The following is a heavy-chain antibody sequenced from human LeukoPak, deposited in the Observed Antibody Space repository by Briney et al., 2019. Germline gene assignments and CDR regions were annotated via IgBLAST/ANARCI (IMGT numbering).Heavy chain of an antibody. D-gene: IGHD2/OR15-2a*01. CDR1: GFTFSSYG. Sequence: GGSLRLSCAASGFTFSSYGMNWVRQAPGKGLEWVSAILASGGSTYYADSVKGRFTISRDNSKNTLHLQMNSLRAEDTAVYYCARRDFLDYWGQGTLVTVSS. CDR3: ARRDFLDY. J-gene: IGHJ4*02. V-gene: IGHV3-23*01. CDR2: ILASGGST.